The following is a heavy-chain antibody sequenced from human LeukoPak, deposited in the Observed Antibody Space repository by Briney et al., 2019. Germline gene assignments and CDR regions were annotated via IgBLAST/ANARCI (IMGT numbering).Heavy chain of an antibody. V-gene: IGHV4-34*01. CDR2: INHSGST. J-gene: IGHJ5*02. CDR1: GGSFSGYY. Sequence: SETLSLTCAVYGGSFSGYYWSWIRQPPGKGLEWIGEINHSGSTNYDPSLKSRVTISVDTSKNQFSLKLSSVTAADTAVYYCATRPDIAAAGPGWFDPWGQGTLVTVSS. D-gene: IGHD6-13*01. CDR3: ATRPDIAAAGPGWFDP.